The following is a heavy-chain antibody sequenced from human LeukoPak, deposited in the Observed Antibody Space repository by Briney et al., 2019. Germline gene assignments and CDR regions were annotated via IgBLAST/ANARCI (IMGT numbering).Heavy chain of an antibody. CDR3: ARHRASSWYYFDY. CDR1: GGSISSYY. D-gene: IGHD6-13*01. J-gene: IGHJ4*02. Sequence: SETLSLTCSVSGGSISSYYWSWIRQPPGKELEWIGYVFYSGSTSYNPSLKSRVTISVDTSKNQFSLKLTSVTAADTAAYYCARHRASSWYYFDYWGQGTLVTVSS. V-gene: IGHV4-59*08. CDR2: VFYSGST.